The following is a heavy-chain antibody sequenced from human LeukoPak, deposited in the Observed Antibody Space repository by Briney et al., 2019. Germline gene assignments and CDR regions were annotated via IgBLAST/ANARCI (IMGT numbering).Heavy chain of an antibody. J-gene: IGHJ4*02. CDR3: AKNSCSGGSGYENRGYFDY. V-gene: IGHV4-61*02. D-gene: IGHD2-15*01. Sequence: PSEALSLTCTVSGGSISSGSYYWSWIRQPAGEGLGWIGRIYISGSTNYNPSLKSRVTISVDTSKNQFSLKLSSVTGADTAVYYWAKNSCSGGSGYENRGYFDYWGQGTLVTVSS. CDR2: IYISGST. CDR1: GGSISSGSYY.